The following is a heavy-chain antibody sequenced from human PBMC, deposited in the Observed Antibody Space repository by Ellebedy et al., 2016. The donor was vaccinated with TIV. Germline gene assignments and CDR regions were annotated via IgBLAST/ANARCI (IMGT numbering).Heavy chain of an antibody. J-gene: IGHJ5*02. CDR3: ARDGYDILTGRTKNNWFDP. CDR2: IIPIFGTA. V-gene: IGHV1-69*13. CDR1: GGTFSSYA. D-gene: IGHD3-9*01. Sequence: SVKVSXXASGGTFSSYAISWVRQAPGQGLEWMGGIIPIFGTANYAQKFQGRVTITADESTSTAYMELSSLRSEDTAVYYCARDGYDILTGRTKNNWFDPWGQGTLVTVSS.